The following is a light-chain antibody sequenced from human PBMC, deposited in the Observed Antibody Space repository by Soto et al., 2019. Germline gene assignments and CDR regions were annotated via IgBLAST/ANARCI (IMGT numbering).Light chain of an antibody. CDR3: QQYGSSSWT. V-gene: IGKV3-20*01. J-gene: IGKJ1*01. CDR1: QSVSSNY. Sequence: ETVLTQSPGTLSLSPGERTTLSSSASQSVSSNYLAWYQQIPGQAPRLLIFGASSRATGIPDRFSGSGSGADFTLTISRLEPEDFAVYYCQQYGSSSWTFGQGTKVDIK. CDR2: GAS.